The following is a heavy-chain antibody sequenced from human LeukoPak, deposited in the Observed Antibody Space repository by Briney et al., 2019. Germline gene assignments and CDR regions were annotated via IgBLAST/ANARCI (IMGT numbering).Heavy chain of an antibody. J-gene: IGHJ4*02. Sequence: SETLSLTCTVSGGSISSYYWSWIRQPAGKGLKWIGRIYTSGSTNYNPSLKSRVTMSVDTSKNQFSLKLTSMTAADTAVYYCAREVNSSTWRPLDFWGQGTLVTVSS. CDR1: GGSISSYY. V-gene: IGHV4-4*07. CDR2: IYTSGST. CDR3: AREVNSSTWRPLDF. D-gene: IGHD6-13*01.